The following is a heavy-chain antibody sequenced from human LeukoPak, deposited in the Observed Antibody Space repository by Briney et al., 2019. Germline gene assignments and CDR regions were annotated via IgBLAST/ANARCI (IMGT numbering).Heavy chain of an antibody. CDR3: ARGSGSYADDAFDI. Sequence: PGGSLRLSCEASGFTFSTYNMNWVRQAPGKGLEWVSSISSSSYIYYADSVKGRFTISRDNAKNSLYLQMNSLRAEDTAVYYCARGSGSYADDAFDIWGQGTMVTVSS. CDR2: ISSSSYI. J-gene: IGHJ3*02. D-gene: IGHD1-26*01. CDR1: GFTFSTYN. V-gene: IGHV3-21*01.